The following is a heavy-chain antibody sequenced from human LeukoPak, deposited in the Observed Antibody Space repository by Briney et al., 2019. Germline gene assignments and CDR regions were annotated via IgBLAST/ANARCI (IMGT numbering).Heavy chain of an antibody. CDR1: GGSISGYY. J-gene: IGHJ6*03. CDR3: ARFSSSSLYSYYYYMGV. D-gene: IGHD6-6*01. V-gene: IGHV4-4*09. CDR2: IHTSGRT. Sequence: PSETLSLTCTVSGGSISGYYWSWIRQPPGKGLEWIGYIHTSGRTNYNPSLKSRVTISVDTSKNHFSLMLSSVTAADTAVYYCARFSSSSLYSYYYYMGVWGKGTTVTVSS.